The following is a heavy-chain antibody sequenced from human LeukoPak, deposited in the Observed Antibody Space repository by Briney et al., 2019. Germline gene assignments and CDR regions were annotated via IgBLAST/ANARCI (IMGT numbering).Heavy chain of an antibody. CDR3: ASDRYDENFDD. V-gene: IGHV6-1*01. CDR1: GDSVSTNSGA. Sequence: SQTLSLTCAISGDSVSTNSGAWNWIRQSPSRGLEWLGRTYFRSKWYTDYSLSVKSRISIIPDTSNNQFSLQLNSVSPEDTAVYYCASDRYDENFDDGGQGTLVTVSS. D-gene: IGHD3-16*01. J-gene: IGHJ4*02. CDR2: TYFRSKWYT.